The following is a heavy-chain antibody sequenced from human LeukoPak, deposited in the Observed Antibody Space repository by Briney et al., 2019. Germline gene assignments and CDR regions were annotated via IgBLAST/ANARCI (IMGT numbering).Heavy chain of an antibody. CDR2: ISSSSSYI. V-gene: IGHV3-21*01. D-gene: IGHD6-6*01. Sequence: GGSLRLSCAASGFTFSSYSMTWVRQAPGKGLEWVSSISSSSSYIYYADSVKGRFTISRDNAKNSLYLQMNSLRAEDTAVYYCARLGSSSPFDYWGQGTLATVSS. J-gene: IGHJ4*02. CDR3: ARLGSSSPFDY. CDR1: GFTFSSYS.